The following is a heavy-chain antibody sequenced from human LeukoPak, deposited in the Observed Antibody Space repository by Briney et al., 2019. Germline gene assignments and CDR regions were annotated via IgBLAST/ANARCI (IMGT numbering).Heavy chain of an antibody. CDR2: ISAYNFKT. J-gene: IGHJ4*02. CDR1: GYTFTSYG. CDR3: ARGWSSDRAYYDY. Sequence: ASVNVSCKASGYTFTSYGITWVRQAPRQGLEWMGWISAYNFKTGYAQKLQGRVTITTDTSTSTVYMELRRLTSDDTAVYYCARGWSSDRAYYDYWGQGTLVAVSS. V-gene: IGHV1-18*01.